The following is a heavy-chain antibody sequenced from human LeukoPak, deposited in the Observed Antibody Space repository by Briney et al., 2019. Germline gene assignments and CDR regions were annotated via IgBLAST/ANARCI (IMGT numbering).Heavy chain of an antibody. J-gene: IGHJ4*02. CDR1: GFTFSRDW. Sequence: GGSLRLSCAASGFTFSRDWMHWVRQAPGKGPEWVSRISDDGSITTYADSVQGRFTIFRDNAKSTMFLQMNSLRAEDTAVYFCARRFYQTNVYDRHFDHWGQGILVTVSS. V-gene: IGHV3-74*03. CDR3: ARRFYQTNVYDRHFDH. CDR2: ISDDGSIT. D-gene: IGHD2-8*01.